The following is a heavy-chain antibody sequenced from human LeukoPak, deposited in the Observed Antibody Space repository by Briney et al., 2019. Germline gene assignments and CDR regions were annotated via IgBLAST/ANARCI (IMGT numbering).Heavy chain of an antibody. V-gene: IGHV4-39*07. CDR1: GGSISSSSFY. CDR3: ASWAGSRD. D-gene: IGHD1-1*01. CDR2: IRYTGST. J-gene: IGHJ1*01. Sequence: SETLSVICTLSGGSISSSSFYWGWIRQPPGKGLEWIGSIRYTGSTYYNSSLKSRVTVSVDTSKNQFFLTLSSVTAADTAVYYSASWAGSRDWGQGTLVTVSS.